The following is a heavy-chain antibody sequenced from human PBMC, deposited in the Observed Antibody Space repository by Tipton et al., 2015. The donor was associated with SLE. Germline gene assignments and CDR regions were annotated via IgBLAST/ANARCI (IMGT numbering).Heavy chain of an antibody. CDR1: GYSFIDYY. CDR2: IDPNTGDT. Sequence: QSGAEVREPGASVKVSCKASGYSFIDYYIHWVRQAPGQGLEWMGRIDPNTGDTNYAQRFQGRFTLTRDTSVYTAYMELSSLRSDDTAIYYCGRGMKSFNPWGQGTLVSVSS. V-gene: IGHV1-2*06. CDR3: GRGMKSFNP. J-gene: IGHJ5*02.